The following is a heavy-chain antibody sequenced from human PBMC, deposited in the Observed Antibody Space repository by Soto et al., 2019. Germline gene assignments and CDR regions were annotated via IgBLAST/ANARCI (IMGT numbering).Heavy chain of an antibody. D-gene: IGHD3-3*01. Sequence: GGSLRLSCAASGFTFSSYAMSWVRQAPGKGLEWVSAISGSGGSTYYADSVKGRFTTSRDNSKNTLYLQMNSLRAEETAVYYCAKEVDLPPYHVGGYFQHWGQGTLVTVSS. CDR2: ISGSGGST. V-gene: IGHV3-23*01. CDR3: AKEVDLPPYHVGGYFQH. CDR1: GFTFSSYA. J-gene: IGHJ1*01.